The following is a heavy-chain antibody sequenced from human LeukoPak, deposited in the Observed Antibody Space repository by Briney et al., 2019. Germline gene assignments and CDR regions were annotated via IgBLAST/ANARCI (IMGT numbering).Heavy chain of an antibody. CDR2: IKQDGSEK. CDR1: GFTFSSYW. CDR3: ARDGPDYGDYYYYYYYMDV. Sequence: GGSLRLSCAASGFTFSSYWMSWVRQAPGKGLEWVANIKQDGSEKYYVDSVKGRFTISRDSAKNSLYLQMNSLRAEDTAVYYCARDGPDYGDYYYYYYYMDVWGKGTTVTVSS. V-gene: IGHV3-7*01. J-gene: IGHJ6*03. D-gene: IGHD4-17*01.